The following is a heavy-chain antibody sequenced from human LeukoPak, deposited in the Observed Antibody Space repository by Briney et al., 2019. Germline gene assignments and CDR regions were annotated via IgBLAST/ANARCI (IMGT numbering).Heavy chain of an antibody. CDR2: ISGSGGST. Sequence: PGASLRLSCAASGFTFSSYAMSWVRQAPGKGLEWVSAISGSGGSTYYADSVKGRFTISRDNSKNTLYLQMNSLRAEDTAVYYCAKDQFEYYDSSGYPSYYYYGMDVWGQVTTVTVSS. D-gene: IGHD3-22*01. CDR3: AKDQFEYYDSSGYPSYYYYGMDV. J-gene: IGHJ6*02. CDR1: GFTFSSYA. V-gene: IGHV3-23*01.